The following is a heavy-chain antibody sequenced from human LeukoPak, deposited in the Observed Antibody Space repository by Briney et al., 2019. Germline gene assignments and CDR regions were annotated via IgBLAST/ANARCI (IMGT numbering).Heavy chain of an antibody. CDR2: IKQDGSEK. CDR1: GFTFSSYA. CDR3: ARDRSTTVSNTLGYFDY. V-gene: IGHV3-7*03. Sequence: GGSLRLSCAASGFTFSSYAMHWVRQAPGKGLEWVANIKQDGSEKYYVDSVKGRFTFSRDNAKNSLYLQMNSLRAEDTAVYYCARDRSTTVSNTLGYFDYWGQGTLVTVSS. J-gene: IGHJ4*02. D-gene: IGHD2/OR15-2a*01.